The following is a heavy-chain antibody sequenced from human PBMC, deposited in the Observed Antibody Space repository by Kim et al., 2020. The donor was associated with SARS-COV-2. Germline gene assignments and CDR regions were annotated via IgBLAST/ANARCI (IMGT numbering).Heavy chain of an antibody. Sequence: SETLSLTCTVSGDSISSGDYYWTWIRQPAGKGLEWIGRIHARRGSTYSRSLKSRVSISLDTSQNQFSLNLSSVTAADMAIYFCAREDNDILAGYYDLDSWGQGTLVTVSS. D-gene: IGHD3-9*01. CDR1: GDSISSGDYY. CDR2: IHARRGS. V-gene: IGHV4-61*02. J-gene: IGHJ4*02. CDR3: AREDNDILAGYYDLDS.